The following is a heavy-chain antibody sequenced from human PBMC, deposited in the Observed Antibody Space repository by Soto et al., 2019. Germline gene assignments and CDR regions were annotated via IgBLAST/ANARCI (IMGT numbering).Heavy chain of an antibody. V-gene: IGHV4-30-4*02. D-gene: IGHD4-17*01. CDR2: IYYSGST. Sequence: PSETLSLTCTVSGGSISSGDYYWSWIRQPPGKGLEWIGYIYYSGSTYYNPSLKSRVTISVDTSKNQFSLKLRSVTAADTAVYYCARVGGDDFGDSGGFDYWGQGTLVTVSS. CDR3: ARVGGDDFGDSGGFDY. J-gene: IGHJ4*02. CDR1: GGSISSGDYY.